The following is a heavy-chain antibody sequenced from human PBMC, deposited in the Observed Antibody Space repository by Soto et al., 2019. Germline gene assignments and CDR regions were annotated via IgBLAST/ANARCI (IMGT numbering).Heavy chain of an antibody. D-gene: IGHD6-13*01. Sequence: SETLSLTCTVSGGSFKSGSYSWSWIRQPPGKGLEWIGYVYHSGSTNYNPSLKSRVTISVDKSKNQFSLKLSSVTAADTAVYYCAKRIAAAGTGPGYWGQGTLVTV. V-gene: IGHV4-61*01. CDR1: GGSFKSGSYS. CDR3: AKRIAAAGTGPGY. J-gene: IGHJ4*02. CDR2: VYHSGST.